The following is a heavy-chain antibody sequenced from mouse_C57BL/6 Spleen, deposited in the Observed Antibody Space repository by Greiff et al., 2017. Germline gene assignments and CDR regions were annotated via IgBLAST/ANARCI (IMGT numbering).Heavy chain of an antibody. CDR2: ISSGSSTI. J-gene: IGHJ4*01. CDR1: GFTFSDYG. V-gene: IGHV5-17*01. CDR3: ASRVDGYYDYAMDY. D-gene: IGHD2-3*01. Sequence: VQLKESGGGLVKPGGSLKLSCAASGFTFSDYGMHWVRQAPEKGLEWVAYISSGSSTIYYADTVKGRFTISRDNAKNTLFLQMTSLRSEDTAMYYCASRVDGYYDYAMDYWGQGTSGTVSS.